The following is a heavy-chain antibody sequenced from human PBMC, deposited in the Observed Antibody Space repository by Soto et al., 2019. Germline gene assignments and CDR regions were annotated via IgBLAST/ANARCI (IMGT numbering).Heavy chain of an antibody. D-gene: IGHD6-19*01. CDR1: GFTFSIYA. CDR2: ISGSGDYT. Sequence: EVQLLESGGGLVQPGGSLRLSCAASGFTFSIYAMSWVRQAPGKGLEWVSAISGSGDYTYYADSVKGRFAISRDNSKSTLYLQMTSLRAEDTAVYYCAKVLKAVAGAYDYWGQGTLVTVSS. J-gene: IGHJ4*02. CDR3: AKVLKAVAGAYDY. V-gene: IGHV3-23*01.